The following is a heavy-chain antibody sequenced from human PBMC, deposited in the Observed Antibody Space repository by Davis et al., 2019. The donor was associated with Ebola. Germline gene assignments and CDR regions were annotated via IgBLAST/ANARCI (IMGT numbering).Heavy chain of an antibody. CDR2: IYYSGST. Sequence: MPSETLSLTCTVSGGSISSYYWSWIRQPPGKGLEWIGYIYYSGSTNYNPSLKSRVTISVDTSKNQFSLKLSSVTAADTAVYYCARLSAGDCTNGVCYTDYGMDVWGQGTTVTVSS. D-gene: IGHD2-8*01. CDR1: GGSISSYY. V-gene: IGHV4-59*08. CDR3: ARLSAGDCTNGVCYTDYGMDV. J-gene: IGHJ6*02.